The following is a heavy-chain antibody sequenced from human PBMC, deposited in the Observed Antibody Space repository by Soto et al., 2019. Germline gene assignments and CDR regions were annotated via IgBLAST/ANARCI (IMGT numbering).Heavy chain of an antibody. CDR3: AIVGFGELLAHGMDF. D-gene: IGHD3-10*01. CDR1: GGSISSGDYY. CDR2: IYYSGST. Sequence: SETLSLTCTVSGGSISSGDYYWSWIRQPPGKGLEWIGYIYYSGSTYYNPSLKSRVTISVDTSKNQFSLKLSSVTAADTAVYYCAIVGFGELLAHGMDFWGQGTTVTGSS. J-gene: IGHJ6*02. V-gene: IGHV4-30-4*01.